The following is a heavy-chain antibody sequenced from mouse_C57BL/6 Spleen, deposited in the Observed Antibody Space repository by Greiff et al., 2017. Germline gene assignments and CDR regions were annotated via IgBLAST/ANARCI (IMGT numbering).Heavy chain of an antibody. V-gene: IGHV1-69*01. CDR1: GYTFTSYW. Sequence: QVQLQQPGAELVMPGASVKLSCKASGYTFTSYWMHWVKQRPGQGLEWIGEIDPSDSYTNYNQKFQGKSTLTVDKSSSTAYMQLSSLTSEDSAVYYCALIITTVVEGDYWGQGTTLTVSS. CDR2: IDPSDSYT. J-gene: IGHJ2*01. CDR3: ALIITTVVEGDY. D-gene: IGHD1-1*01.